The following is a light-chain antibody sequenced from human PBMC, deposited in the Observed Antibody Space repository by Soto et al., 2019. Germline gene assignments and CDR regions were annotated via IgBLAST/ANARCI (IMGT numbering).Light chain of an antibody. Sequence: QLVLTQPPSASASLGASVTLTCTLSSGYSNYKVDWYQQRPGKGPRFVMRVGTGGIVGSKGDGIPDRFSVLGSGLNRYLTINNIQEEDESDYYCGADHGGGSNFVYVFGTGTTLTVL. J-gene: IGLJ1*01. CDR2: VGTGGIVG. CDR1: SGYSNYK. CDR3: GADHGGGSNFVYV. V-gene: IGLV9-49*01.